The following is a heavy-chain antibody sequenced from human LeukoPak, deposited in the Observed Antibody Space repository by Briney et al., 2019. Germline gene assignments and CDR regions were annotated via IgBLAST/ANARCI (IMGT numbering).Heavy chain of an antibody. CDR2: INHSGST. D-gene: IGHD4-23*01. J-gene: IGHJ3*02. V-gene: IGHV4-34*01. CDR1: GGSFSGYY. Sequence: SETLSLTCEVYGGSFSGYYWSWIRQPPGKGLEWIGEINHSGSTNYNPSLKSRVSISVDTSKSQFSLKLSSVTAADTAVYYCARGPPPPYGGAFFDIWGQGTMVTVSS. CDR3: ARGPPPPYGGAFFDI.